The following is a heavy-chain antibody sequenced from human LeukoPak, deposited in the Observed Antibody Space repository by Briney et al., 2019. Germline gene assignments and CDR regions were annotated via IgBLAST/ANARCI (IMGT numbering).Heavy chain of an antibody. V-gene: IGHV3-33*01. CDR3: ARVGWSTTGTTDY. CDR1: GFTFSSYG. Sequence: PGGSLRLSCAASGFTFSSYGMHWVRQAPGKGLEWVAVIWYDGSNKYYADSVKGRFTISRDNSKNTLYPQMNSLRAEDTAVYYCARVGWSTTGTTDYWGQGTLVTVSS. J-gene: IGHJ4*02. CDR2: IWYDGSNK. D-gene: IGHD1-1*01.